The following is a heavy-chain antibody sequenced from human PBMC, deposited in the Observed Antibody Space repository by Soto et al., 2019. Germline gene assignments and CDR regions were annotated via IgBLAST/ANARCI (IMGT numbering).Heavy chain of an antibody. J-gene: IGHJ4*02. CDR3: AGGTALIYGDCPGAGYFGF. V-gene: IGHV4-59*01. Sequence: SETLSLTCTVSGGSISSYYWRWIRQSPGRGLEWIGYVHYSGTTNYNPSPKSRVAMSLDSSKRQFSLTLNSVTAADTAVYYCAGGTALIYGDCPGAGYFGFWGQGIQVTVSS. CDR2: VHYSGTT. D-gene: IGHD4-17*01. CDR1: GGSISSYY.